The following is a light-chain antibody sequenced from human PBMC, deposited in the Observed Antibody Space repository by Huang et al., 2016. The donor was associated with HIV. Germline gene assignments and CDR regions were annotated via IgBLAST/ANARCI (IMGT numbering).Light chain of an antibody. CDR2: AAS. V-gene: IGKV1-27*01. Sequence: DIQMTQSPSSLSTSVGDRVTITCRASQGAGNSLAWDQQKPGKVPKLLIYAASTLRSGVPSRFSGSGSGTEFTPTISGLQPEDVATYYCQKYNSAPYTFGQGTRLDIK. CDR3: QKYNSAPYT. J-gene: IGKJ2*01. CDR1: QGAGNS.